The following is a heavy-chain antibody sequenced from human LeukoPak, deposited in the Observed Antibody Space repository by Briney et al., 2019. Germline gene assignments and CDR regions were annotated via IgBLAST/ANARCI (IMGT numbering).Heavy chain of an antibody. CDR2: INQDGGAK. J-gene: IGHJ4*02. CDR3: ATSSDAPANM. Sequence: GGSLRLSCTVSGFTLSTYWMSWVRQAPGKGLEWVANINQDGGAKYSVGSVKGRFTVSRDNAKNSLYLQMNSLRAEDTGVYYCATSSDAPANMWGQGTLVTVSS. V-gene: IGHV3-7*01. D-gene: IGHD2-2*01. CDR1: GFTLSTYW.